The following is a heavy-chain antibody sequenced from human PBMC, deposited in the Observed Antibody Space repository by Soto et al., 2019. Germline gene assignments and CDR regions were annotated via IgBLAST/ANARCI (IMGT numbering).Heavy chain of an antibody. CDR2: INPSGGST. J-gene: IGHJ6*02. V-gene: IGHV1-46*01. CDR3: ARDGVDTAMEGYYGMDV. D-gene: IGHD5-18*01. CDR1: GYTFTSYY. Sequence: ASVKVSCKASGYTFTSYYMHWVRQAPGQGLEWMGIINPSGGSTSYAQKFQGRVTMTRDTSTSTVYMELSSLRSEDTAVYYCARDGVDTAMEGYYGMDVWGQGTTVTVS.